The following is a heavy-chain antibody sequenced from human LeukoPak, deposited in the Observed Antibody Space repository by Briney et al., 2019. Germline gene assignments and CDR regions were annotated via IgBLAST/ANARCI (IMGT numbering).Heavy chain of an antibody. CDR2: FDPEDGET. CDR1: GYTLTGLS. D-gene: IGHD1-26*01. CDR3: ATEQVGGSYPYYYGMDV. V-gene: IGHV1-24*01. J-gene: IGHJ6*02. Sequence: ASVKVSCKVSGYTLTGLSMHWVRQAPGKGLEWMGGFDPEDGETIYAQKFQGRVTMTEDTSTDTAYMELSSLRSEDTAVYYCATEQVGGSYPYYYGMDVWGQGTTVTVSS.